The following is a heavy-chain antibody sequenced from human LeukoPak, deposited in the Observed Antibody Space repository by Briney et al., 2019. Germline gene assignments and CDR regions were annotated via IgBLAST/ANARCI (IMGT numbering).Heavy chain of an antibody. CDR3: ARDLAPYDSSGYPGY. Sequence: GSLRLSCAASGFTFSSYGMHWVRQAPGKGLEWVAVIWYDGSNKYYADSVKGRFTISRDNSKNTLYLQMSSLRAEDTAVYYCARDLAPYDSSGYPGYWGQGTLVTVSS. D-gene: IGHD3-22*01. V-gene: IGHV3-33*01. J-gene: IGHJ4*02. CDR2: IWYDGSNK. CDR1: GFTFSSYG.